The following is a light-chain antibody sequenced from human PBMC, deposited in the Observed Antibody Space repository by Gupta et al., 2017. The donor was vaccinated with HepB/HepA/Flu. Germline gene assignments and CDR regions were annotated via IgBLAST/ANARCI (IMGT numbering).Light chain of an antibody. CDR3: QQSYITPLP. Sequence: IQMTQSPSSLSAFVGDRVTITCRASQSINTSLNWYQQKAGRAPKLLIYTASSLQSGVPSRFSGSGSGTDFTLTISSLQPEDFATYYCQQSYITPLPFGGGTKVEI. V-gene: IGKV1-39*01. J-gene: IGKJ4*01. CDR1: QSINTS. CDR2: TAS.